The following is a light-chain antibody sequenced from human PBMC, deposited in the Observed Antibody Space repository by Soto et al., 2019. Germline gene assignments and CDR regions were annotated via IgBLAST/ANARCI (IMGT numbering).Light chain of an antibody. CDR1: QSLLHSSGSNS. Sequence: DIVMTQSPLSLPVTPGEPASISCRSSQSLLHSSGSNSLDWYLQKPGQSPQLLIYLGSNRASGVPDRFRGSGSGTDFTLKISRVEAEDVGVYYCMQDVQTPPTFGQGTKVEIK. CDR3: MQDVQTPPT. V-gene: IGKV2-28*01. CDR2: LGS. J-gene: IGKJ1*01.